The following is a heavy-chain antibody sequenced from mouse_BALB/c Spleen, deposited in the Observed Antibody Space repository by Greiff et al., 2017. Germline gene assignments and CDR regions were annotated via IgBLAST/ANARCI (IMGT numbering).Heavy chain of an antibody. CDR1: GFTFSSYT. V-gene: IGHV5-12-2*01. D-gene: IGHD4-1*01. CDR3: ARGWDGYFDV. CDR2: ISNGGGST. J-gene: IGHJ1*01. Sequence: EVQVVESGGGLVQPGGSLKLSCAASGFTFSSYTMSWVRQTPEKRLEWVAYISNGGGSTYYPDTVKGRFTISRDNAKNTLYLQMSSLKSEDTAMYYCARGWDGYFDVWGAGTTVTVSS.